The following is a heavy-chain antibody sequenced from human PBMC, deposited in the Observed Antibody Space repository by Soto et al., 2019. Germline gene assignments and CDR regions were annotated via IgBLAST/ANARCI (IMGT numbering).Heavy chain of an antibody. V-gene: IGHV3-23*01. J-gene: IGHJ6*02. CDR3: AKDDTYYDFRSGYYTGGVSGMDV. CDR2: ISGSGGST. D-gene: IGHD3-3*01. CDR1: GFTFSSYA. Sequence: GSLRLSCAASGFTFSSYAMSWVRQAPGKGLEWVSAISGSGGSTYYADSVKGRFTISRDNSKNTLYLQMNSLRAEDTAVYYCAKDDTYYDFRSGYYTGGVSGMDVWGQGTTVTVSS.